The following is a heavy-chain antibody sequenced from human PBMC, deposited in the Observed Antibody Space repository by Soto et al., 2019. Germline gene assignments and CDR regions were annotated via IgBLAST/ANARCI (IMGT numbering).Heavy chain of an antibody. V-gene: IGHV4-39*01. J-gene: IGHJ4*02. CDR2: IYYSGST. CDR1: GGSISSSSYY. CDR3: ARILGYCSGGSCYADY. D-gene: IGHD2-15*01. Sequence: QLQLQESGPGLVKPSETLSLTCTVSGGSISSSSYYWGWIRQPPGKGLEWIGSIYYSGSTYYNPSLKSRVTISVDTSKNQFSLKLSSVTAADTAVYYCARILGYCSGGSCYADYWGQGTLVTVSS.